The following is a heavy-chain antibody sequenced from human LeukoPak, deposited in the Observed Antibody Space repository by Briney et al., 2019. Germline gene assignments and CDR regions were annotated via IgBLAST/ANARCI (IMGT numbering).Heavy chain of an antibody. J-gene: IGHJ4*02. V-gene: IGHV3-21*01. CDR3: ASGEPRPDNVVEYCSGGSCYHWPPIDY. Sequence: TGGSLRLSCAASGFTFSSYSMNWVRQAPGKGLEWVSSISSSSSYIYYADSVKGRFTISRDNAKNSLYLQMNSLRAEDTAVYYCASGEPRPDNVVEYCSGGSCYHWPPIDYWGQGTLVTVSS. D-gene: IGHD2-15*01. CDR1: GFTFSSYS. CDR2: ISSSSSYI.